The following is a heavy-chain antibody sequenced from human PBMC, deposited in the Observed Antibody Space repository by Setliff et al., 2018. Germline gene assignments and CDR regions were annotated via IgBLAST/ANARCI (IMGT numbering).Heavy chain of an antibody. V-gene: IGHV4-38-2*01. J-gene: IGHJ3*01. CDR1: GYFLSSGYY. D-gene: IGHD2-2*01. CDR3: ARLGGSSTACYPYIPGLDV. CDR2: IYRTGTT. Sequence: SETLSLTCAVSGYFLSSGYYWGWIRQPPGKGLEWFGSIYRTGTTHYNPSLKSRVTMSLDTSKNHFSLKLSSVTAADTAVYYCARLGGSSTACYPYIPGLDVWGQGTMVTVSS.